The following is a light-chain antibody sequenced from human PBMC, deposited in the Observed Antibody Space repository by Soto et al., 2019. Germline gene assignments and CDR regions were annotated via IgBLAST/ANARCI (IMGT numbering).Light chain of an antibody. V-gene: IGKV3D-20*02. CDR3: QQLSNLPLALP. CDR1: QSVTNNY. Sequence: RQSVTNNYLAWYQQKPGQAPRLLIDGASSRATGIPDRFSGSGSGSDFTLTISRLEPEGFAIYYGQQLSNLPLALPFGGAAK. J-gene: IGKJ4*02. CDR2: GAS.